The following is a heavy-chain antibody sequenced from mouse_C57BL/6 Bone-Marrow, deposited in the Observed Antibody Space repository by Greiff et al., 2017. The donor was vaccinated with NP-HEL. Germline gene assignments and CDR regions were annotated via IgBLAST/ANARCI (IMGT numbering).Heavy chain of an antibody. V-gene: IGHV1-69*01. CDR1: GYTFNSYW. J-gene: IGHJ2*01. D-gene: IGHD1-1*01. Sequence: QVQLQQPGAELVMPGASVKLSCKASGYTFNSYWMHWVKQRPGQGLEWIGEIDPSDSYTNYNQKFKGKSTLTVDKSSSTAYMQLSSLTSEDAAVYYCARRGYYYGTYYFDYWGQGTTLTVSS. CDR3: ARRGYYYGTYYFDY. CDR2: IDPSDSYT.